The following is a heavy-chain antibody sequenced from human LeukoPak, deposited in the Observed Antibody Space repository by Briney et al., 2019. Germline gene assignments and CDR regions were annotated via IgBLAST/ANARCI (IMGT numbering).Heavy chain of an antibody. Sequence: PGGSLRLSCAASGFTFSSYAMHWVRQAPGKGLEWVAVISYDGSNKYYADSVKGRFTISRDNSKNSLYLQMNSLRAEDTAVYHCARSQIAVAAYYFDYWGQGTLVTVSS. CDR3: ARSQIAVAAYYFDY. CDR2: ISYDGSNK. J-gene: IGHJ4*02. V-gene: IGHV3-30-3*01. D-gene: IGHD6-19*01. CDR1: GFTFSSYA.